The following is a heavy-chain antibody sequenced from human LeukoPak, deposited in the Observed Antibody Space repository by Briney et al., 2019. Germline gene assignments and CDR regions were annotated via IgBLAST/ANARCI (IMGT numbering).Heavy chain of an antibody. D-gene: IGHD1-1*01. CDR1: GGSISSYY. CDR2: IYYSGST. Sequence: SETLSLTCTVSGGSISSYYWSWIRQPPGKGLEWIGYIYYSGSTNYNPSLKSRVTIPVDTSKNQFSLKLSSVTAADTAVYYCARVDWNQNWFDPWGQGTLVTVSS. J-gene: IGHJ5*02. V-gene: IGHV4-59*01. CDR3: ARVDWNQNWFDP.